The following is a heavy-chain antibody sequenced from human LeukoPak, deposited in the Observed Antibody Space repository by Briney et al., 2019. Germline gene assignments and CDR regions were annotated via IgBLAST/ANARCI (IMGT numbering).Heavy chain of an antibody. CDR2: IYSSGRT. J-gene: IGHJ3*02. V-gene: IGHV4-4*07. CDR1: GGSISSYY. CDR3: ARDLVVVAGPFDM. Sequence: SETSPLTCTVSGGSISSYYWSWIRQPAGKGPEWIGRIYSSGRTNYNPSLQNRVTMSVDTSENQFSLKLSSVTAADTAVYYCARDLVVVAGPFDMWGRGTMVT. D-gene: IGHD2-2*01.